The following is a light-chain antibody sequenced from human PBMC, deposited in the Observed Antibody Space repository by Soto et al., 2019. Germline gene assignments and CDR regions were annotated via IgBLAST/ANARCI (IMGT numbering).Light chain of an antibody. CDR2: AAS. CDR3: QQYYSYPHT. J-gene: IGKJ1*01. Sequence: AIRMTQSPSSFSASTGDRVTITCRASQGISSYLAWYQQKPGKAPKLLIYAASTLQSGVSSRFSGSGSGTYFTLTISCLQSEDFATYYCQQYYSYPHTFGQGTKVEIK. CDR1: QGISSY. V-gene: IGKV1-8*01.